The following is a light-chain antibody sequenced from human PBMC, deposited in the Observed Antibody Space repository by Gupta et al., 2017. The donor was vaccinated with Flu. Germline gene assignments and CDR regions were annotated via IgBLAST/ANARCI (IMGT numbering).Light chain of an antibody. V-gene: IGLV2-11*03. Sequence: NNDVGNYDYVSWYQQHPGKAPKLMIYGVTKRPSGVPDRFSGSKSGNTASLAISGLQAEDEANYYCCSYAGTFTFVFGGGTKLTVL. CDR3: CSYAGTFTFV. CDR2: GVT. CDR1: NNDVGNYDY. J-gene: IGLJ2*01.